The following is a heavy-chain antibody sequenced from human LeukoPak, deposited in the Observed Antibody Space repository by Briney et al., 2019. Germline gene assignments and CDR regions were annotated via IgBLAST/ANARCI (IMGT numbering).Heavy chain of an antibody. D-gene: IGHD6-19*01. Sequence: GGSLRLSCAASGFTFSSYDMHWVRQATGKGLEWVSTIGAAGEMFYPGSVKGRFTISRDDAKNSMYLQMNSLRAGDTAVYYCVRRLRGWSVGFDYWGQGILVTVSS. V-gene: IGHV3-13*04. CDR3: VRRLRGWSVGFDY. CDR2: IGAAGEM. CDR1: GFTFSSYD. J-gene: IGHJ4*02.